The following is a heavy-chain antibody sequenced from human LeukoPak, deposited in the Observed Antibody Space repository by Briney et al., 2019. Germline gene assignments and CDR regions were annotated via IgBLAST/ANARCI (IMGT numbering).Heavy chain of an antibody. J-gene: IGHJ6*02. CDR1: GGSFSGYY. D-gene: IGHD3-16*01. V-gene: IGHV4-34*12. CDR2: IIHSGST. Sequence: PSESLSLSCAVYGGSFSGYYWSWIRQPPGKGLEWIGVIIHSGSTNYNPSLKSRVTISVDTSKNQFSLKLSSVTAADTAVYYCARKGGRVYYYCYGMDVWGQGTTVSVS. CDR3: ARKGGRVYYYCYGMDV.